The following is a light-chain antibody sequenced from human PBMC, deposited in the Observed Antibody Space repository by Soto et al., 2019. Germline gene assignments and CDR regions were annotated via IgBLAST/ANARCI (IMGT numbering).Light chain of an antibody. CDR1: QGIGLK. CDR3: QHYNDSPT. J-gene: IGKJ1*01. Sequence: EIVMTQSPATLSVSPGERVTLSCRASQGIGLKLAWYQHKPGQAPRLLIYDASTRATGLPDRFSGSGAGTVFTLSISSVQSEDFAIYYCQHYNDSPTFGQGTKVEIK. CDR2: DAS. V-gene: IGKV3-15*01.